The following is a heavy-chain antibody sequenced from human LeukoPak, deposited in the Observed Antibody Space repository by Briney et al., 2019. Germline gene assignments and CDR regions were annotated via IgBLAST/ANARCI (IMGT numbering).Heavy chain of an antibody. D-gene: IGHD2-8*01. CDR1: GGSISSSSYY. CDR2: IYYSGST. CDR3: ARDVALGVSWFDP. V-gene: IGHV4-39*07. Sequence: SETLSLTCTVAGGSISSSSYYWGWIRQPPGKGLEWIGSIYYSGSTYYNPSRKSRVTISVDTSANQFSLKLSSVTAADTAVYYCARDVALGVSWFDPWGQGTLVTVSS. J-gene: IGHJ5*02.